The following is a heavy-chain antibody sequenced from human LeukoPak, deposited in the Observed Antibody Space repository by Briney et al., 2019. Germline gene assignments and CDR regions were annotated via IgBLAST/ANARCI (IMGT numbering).Heavy chain of an antibody. Sequence: PGGSLRLSCAASGFTFSSYAMSWVRQAPGKGLEGVSTISGSGGSTSYAQKFQGRVTMTRDMSTSTVYMELSSLRSEDTAVYYCARGLGVTDAFDIWGQGTMVTVSS. CDR2: ISGSGGST. V-gene: IGHV3-23*01. CDR1: GFTFSSYA. D-gene: IGHD2-21*02. CDR3: ARGLGVTDAFDI. J-gene: IGHJ3*02.